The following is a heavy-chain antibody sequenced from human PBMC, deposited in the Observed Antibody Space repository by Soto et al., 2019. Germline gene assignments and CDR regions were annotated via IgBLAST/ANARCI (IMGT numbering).Heavy chain of an antibody. J-gene: IGHJ6*02. CDR3: ARGFAERGIVVVPAANRWYYGMDV. V-gene: IGHV1-69*06. CDR1: GGTLSNYA. CDR2: IIPLYATT. Sequence: QVQLVQSGTEVKKPGSSVKVSCKTSGGTLSNYAISWVRQAPGQGLEWMGGIIPLYATTNYAQKFQGRVTTTADRSTSTAYVELTSLTSEETAVYYCARGFAERGIVVVPAANRWYYGMDVWGQGTTVTVSS. D-gene: IGHD2-2*01.